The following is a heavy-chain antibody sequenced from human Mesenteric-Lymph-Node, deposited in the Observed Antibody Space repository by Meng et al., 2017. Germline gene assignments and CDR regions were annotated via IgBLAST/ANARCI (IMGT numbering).Heavy chain of an antibody. J-gene: IGHJ5*02. V-gene: IGHV1-2*02. Sequence: ASVKVSCKASGYTFTSYGISWVRQAPGQGLEWMGWINPNSGGTNYAQKFQGRVTMTRDTSISTAYMEVSRLRSDDTAVYYCARGPYYYGSGSYENGWFDPWGQGTLVTISS. CDR2: INPNSGGT. CDR3: ARGPYYYGSGSYENGWFDP. D-gene: IGHD3-10*01. CDR1: GYTFTSYG.